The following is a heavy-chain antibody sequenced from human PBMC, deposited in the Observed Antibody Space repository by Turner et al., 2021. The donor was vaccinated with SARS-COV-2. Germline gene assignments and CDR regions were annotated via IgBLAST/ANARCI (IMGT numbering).Heavy chain of an antibody. J-gene: IGHJ4*02. Sequence: QVHLQESGPGLVRPSGPLSLPCTVSGGPFSSATWWNWVRQAPGKGLEWIGEIHHYAGTNYNPSLKSRVSISLDNSKSQFSLNLNSATAADTAVYYCARGGGYCLDFWGQGFLVTVSS. CDR3: ARGGGYCLDF. CDR2: IHHYAGT. D-gene: IGHD2-21*01. CDR1: GGPFSSATW. V-gene: IGHV4-4*02.